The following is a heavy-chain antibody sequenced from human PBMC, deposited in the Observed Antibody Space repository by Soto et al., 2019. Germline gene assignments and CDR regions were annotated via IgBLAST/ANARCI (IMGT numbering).Heavy chain of an antibody. CDR2: INPSGGST. V-gene: IGHV1-46*01. D-gene: IGHD2-2*02. CDR1: GYTFTSYY. Sequence: QVQLVQSGAEVKKPGASVKVSCKASGYTFTSYYMHWVRQAPGQGREWMGIINPSGGSTSYAQKFKGRVTMTRDTSTSTVYMELSSLRSEDTAVYYCARDYRGLPAAIVSVQGDAFDIWGQGTMVTVSS. CDR3: ARDYRGLPAAIVSVQGDAFDI. J-gene: IGHJ3*02.